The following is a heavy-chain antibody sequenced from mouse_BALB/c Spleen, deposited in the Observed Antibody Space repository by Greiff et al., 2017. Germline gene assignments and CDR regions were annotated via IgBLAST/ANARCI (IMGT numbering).Heavy chain of an antibody. D-gene: IGHD1-1*01. V-gene: IGHV14-3*02. CDR3: ARFETTVVGPYYFDY. J-gene: IGHJ2*01. CDR1: GFNIKDTY. CDR2: IDPANGNT. Sequence: VQLQQSGAELVKPGASVKLSCTASGFNIKDTYMHWVKQRPEQGLEWIGRIDPANGNTKYDPKFQGKATITADTSSNTAYLQLSSLTSEDTAVYYCARFETTVVGPYYFDYWGQGTTLTVSS.